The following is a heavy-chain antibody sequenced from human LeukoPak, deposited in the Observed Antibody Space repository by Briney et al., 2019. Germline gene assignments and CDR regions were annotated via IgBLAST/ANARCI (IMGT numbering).Heavy chain of an antibody. CDR2: IYWDDDR. J-gene: IGHJ4*02. Sequence: SAPTLVNPTQTLTLTCTCSGFSLNTRGVGVGLIRQPPGRALEWLALIYWDDDRRYSPSLKSRLTITKDTSKNQVVLTMTNMDPVDTATYFCAHRKNYYDSSVFDNWGQGTLVTVSS. D-gene: IGHD3-22*01. CDR3: AHRKNYYDSSVFDN. CDR1: GFSLNTRGVG. V-gene: IGHV2-5*02.